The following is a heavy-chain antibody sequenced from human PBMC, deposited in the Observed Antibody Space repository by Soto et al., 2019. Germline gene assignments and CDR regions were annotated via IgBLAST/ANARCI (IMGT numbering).Heavy chain of an antibody. D-gene: IGHD2-2*01. CDR2: IKSKTDGGTT. CDR1: GFTFSNAW. Sequence: GGSLRLSCAASGFTFSNAWMNWVRQAPGKGLEWVGRIKSKTDGGTTDYAAPVKGRFTISRDDSKNTLYLQMNSLKTEDTAVYYCTTSATRNCSSTSCYYYYYYGMDVWGQGTTVTVSS. CDR3: TTSATRNCSSTSCYYYYYYGMDV. V-gene: IGHV3-15*07. J-gene: IGHJ6*02.